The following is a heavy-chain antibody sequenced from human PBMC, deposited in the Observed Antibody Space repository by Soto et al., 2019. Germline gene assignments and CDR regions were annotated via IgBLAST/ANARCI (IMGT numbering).Heavy chain of an antibody. J-gene: IGHJ4*02. D-gene: IGHD2-21*01. CDR2: FTGRGTGT. Sequence: PGGSLRLSCAASGFSFSTSDMTWVRQAPGKGLEWVSAFTGRGTGTSYADPVKGRFTISRDNSKNTLYLHMNSLRAEDTAVYFCAKGGLLKDWGQGTQVTVSS. CDR3: AKGGLLKD. CDR1: GFSFSTSD. V-gene: IGHV3-23*01.